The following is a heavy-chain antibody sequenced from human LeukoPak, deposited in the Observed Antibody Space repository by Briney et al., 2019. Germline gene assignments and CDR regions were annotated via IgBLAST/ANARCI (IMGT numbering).Heavy chain of an antibody. CDR1: GFTFSAYW. Sequence: GGSLRLSCVASGFTFSAYWMSWVRQAPGKGLEYMASIKQDGSETYYVDSVKGRLTISRDNAKDSLDLQMNNLRAEDTAVYYCAALIIGRPFDYWGQGTLVIVSS. D-gene: IGHD1-26*01. V-gene: IGHV3-7*03. J-gene: IGHJ4*02. CDR3: AALIIGRPFDY. CDR2: IKQDGSET.